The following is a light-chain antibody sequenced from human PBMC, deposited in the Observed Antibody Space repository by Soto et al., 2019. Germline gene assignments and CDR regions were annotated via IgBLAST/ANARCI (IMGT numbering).Light chain of an antibody. J-gene: IGKJ2*01. CDR2: GAS. CDR1: QSVSSSY. Sequence: EIVLSQSPGILSLSPGERATLSCRASQSVSSSYLAWYQQKPGQAPRLLIYGASNRATGIPDRFSASGSGTDSTLTISRLEPEDFAVYYCQQYGSSPPYTFGQGTKLEIK. V-gene: IGKV3-20*01. CDR3: QQYGSSPPYT.